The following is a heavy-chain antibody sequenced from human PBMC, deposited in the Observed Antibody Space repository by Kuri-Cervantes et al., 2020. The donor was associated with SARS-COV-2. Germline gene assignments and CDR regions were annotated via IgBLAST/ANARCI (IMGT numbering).Heavy chain of an antibody. J-gene: IGHJ6*03. CDR3: ARERGSWYVPLRTYYYYYMDV. CDR1: GYTFTSYG. V-gene: IGHV1-18*01. CDR2: ISAYNGNT. Sequence: ASVKVSCKASGYTFTSYGISWVRQAPGQGLEWMGWISAYNGNTNYAQKLQGRVTMTTDTPTSTAYMELRSLRSDDTAVYYCARERGSWYVPLRTYYYYYMDVWGKGTTVTVSS. D-gene: IGHD6-13*01.